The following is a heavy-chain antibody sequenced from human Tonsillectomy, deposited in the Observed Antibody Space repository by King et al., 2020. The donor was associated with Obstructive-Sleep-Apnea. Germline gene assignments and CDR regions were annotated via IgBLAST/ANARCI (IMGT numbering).Heavy chain of an antibody. CDR1: GYSISSGFY. CDR2: IYQNGNT. D-gene: IGHD3-22*01. V-gene: IGHV4-38-2*02. J-gene: IGHJ4*02. Sequence: VQLQESGPGLVKPSETLSLTCTVSGYSISSGFYWGWIRQPPGKGLEWIANIYQNGNTYYNPSLKSRVTISVDTSKNQFSLKLRSVTAAETAVYFCARVEGADSSGYFDYWGQGTLVTVSS. CDR3: ARVEGADSSGYFDY.